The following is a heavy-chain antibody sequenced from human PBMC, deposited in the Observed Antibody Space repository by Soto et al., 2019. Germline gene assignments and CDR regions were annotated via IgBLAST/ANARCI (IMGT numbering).Heavy chain of an antibody. CDR1: GFSFTIYG. V-gene: IGHV3-30*18. CDR3: AKDRLNREGHSSLDN. J-gene: IGHJ4*02. D-gene: IGHD5-18*01. CDR2: ISYDGDDK. Sequence: PGGSLRLSCAASGFSFTIYGMHWVRQAPGKGLEWLAVISYDGDDKYYADSVKGRFTISRDNYRDTLFLQMNSLRPDDTAVYYCAKDRLNREGHSSLDNWGQGTLVTVSS.